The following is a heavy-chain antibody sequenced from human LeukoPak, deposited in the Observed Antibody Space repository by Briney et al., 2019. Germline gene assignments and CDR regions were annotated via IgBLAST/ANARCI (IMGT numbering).Heavy chain of an antibody. CDR1: GFTFSSYA. CDR2: ISWNSGSI. V-gene: IGHV3-9*01. Sequence: GGSLRLSCAASGFTFSSYAMHWVRQAPGKGLEWVSGISWNSGSIGYADSVKGRFTISRDNAKNSLYLQMNSLRAEDTALYYCAKGDSSGWTVYYFDYWGQGTLVTVSS. D-gene: IGHD6-19*01. CDR3: AKGDSSGWTVYYFDY. J-gene: IGHJ4*02.